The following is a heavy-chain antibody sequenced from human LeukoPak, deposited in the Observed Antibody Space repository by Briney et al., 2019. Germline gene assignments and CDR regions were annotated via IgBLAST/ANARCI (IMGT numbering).Heavy chain of an antibody. V-gene: IGHV3-53*01. CDR3: ARLGYGSGWDY. D-gene: IGHD6-19*01. Sequence: PGGSLRLSCAASGFTVSSNYMSWVRQAPGKGLEWVSVIYSGGSTYYADSVKGRFTISRDNGKNTLYLQMNNLRAEDTAVYYCARLGYGSGWDYWGQGALVTVSS. CDR1: GFTVSSNY. CDR2: IYSGGST. J-gene: IGHJ4*02.